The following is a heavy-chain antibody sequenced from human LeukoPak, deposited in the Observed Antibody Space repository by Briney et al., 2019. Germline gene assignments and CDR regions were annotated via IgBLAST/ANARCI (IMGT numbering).Heavy chain of an antibody. V-gene: IGHV4-34*01. CDR2: INHSGST. CDR1: GGSFSGYY. D-gene: IGHD3-3*01. J-gene: IGHJ4*02. Sequence: PSETLSLTCAVYGGSFSGYYWSWIRQPPGKGLEWIGEINHSGSTNYNPSLKSRVTISGEKSKNEFSLKLSSVTAADTAMYYCARGTYDFWSGEENPVYYWGQGTLVTVSS. CDR3: ARGTYDFWSGEENPVYY.